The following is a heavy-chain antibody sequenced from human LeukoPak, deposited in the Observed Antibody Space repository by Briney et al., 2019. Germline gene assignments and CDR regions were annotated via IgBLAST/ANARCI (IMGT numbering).Heavy chain of an antibody. V-gene: IGHV4-30-4*08. Sequence: SETLSLTCTVSGGSISRGDYYWSWIRQPPGKGLEWIGYIYYSGSTYYNPSLKSRVTISVDTSKNQFSLKLSSVTAADTAVYYCARVPTYYYDSSGYYLDYWGQGTLVTVSS. D-gene: IGHD3-22*01. CDR1: GGSISRGDYY. J-gene: IGHJ4*02. CDR2: IYYSGST. CDR3: ARVPTYYYDSSGYYLDY.